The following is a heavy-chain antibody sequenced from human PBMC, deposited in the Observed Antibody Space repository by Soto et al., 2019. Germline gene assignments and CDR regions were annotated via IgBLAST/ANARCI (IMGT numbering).Heavy chain of an antibody. CDR1: GGSVSSGNYY. CDR2: LCDSGST. J-gene: IGHJ6*02. CDR3: ARNVKGLVWRYFYGMHV. D-gene: IGHD3-16*01. Sequence: SETLSLTCTVSGGSVSSGNYYWSWIRQPPGKGLEWIGYLCDSGSTDYNPSLKSRVTISVDTSKNQFALKLSSVTAADTAVYYCARNVKGLVWRYFYGMHVWGQGTTVTVS. V-gene: IGHV4-61*01.